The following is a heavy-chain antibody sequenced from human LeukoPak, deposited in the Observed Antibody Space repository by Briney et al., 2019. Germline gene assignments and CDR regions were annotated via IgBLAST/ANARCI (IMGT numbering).Heavy chain of an antibody. Sequence: PSETLSLTCTVSGYSISSGYYWGWIRPPPGKGLEWIGSIYHSGSTYYNPSLKSRVTISVDTSKNQSSLKLSSVTAADTAVYYCARVIRQQLGIDYWGQGTLVTVSS. CDR3: ARVIRQQLGIDY. J-gene: IGHJ4*02. CDR2: IYHSGST. D-gene: IGHD6-13*01. CDR1: GYSISSGYY. V-gene: IGHV4-38-2*02.